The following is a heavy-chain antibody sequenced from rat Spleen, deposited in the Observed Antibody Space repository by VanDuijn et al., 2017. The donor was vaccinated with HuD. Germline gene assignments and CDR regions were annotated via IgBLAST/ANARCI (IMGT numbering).Heavy chain of an antibody. J-gene: IGHJ2*01. CDR3: ARHDDY. CDR2: ISYDGSST. Sequence: EVHMVESGGGLVQPGRSLKLSCAASGFTFSDYYMAWVRQAPKKGLEWVATISYDGSSTYYRDSVKGRFTISRDNSKNTLYLQMDSLSSEDTATYYCARHDDYWGQGVMVTVSS. CDR1: GFTFSDYY. V-gene: IGHV5-7*01.